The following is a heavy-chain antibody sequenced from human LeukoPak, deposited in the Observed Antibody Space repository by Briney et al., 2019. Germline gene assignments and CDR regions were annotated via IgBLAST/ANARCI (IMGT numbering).Heavy chain of an antibody. CDR1: GFTLSTYW. CDR2: INNDGSTP. V-gene: IGHV3-74*01. CDR3: ARDRGYSSFDP. Sequence: GGSLRLSCAASGFTLSTYWMHWVRQAPGKGLVWVSRINNDGSTPSYADSVKGRFTISRDNAKNTLYLQMSSLRVEDTAMYYCARDRGYSSFDPWGQGTLVTVPS. J-gene: IGHJ5*02.